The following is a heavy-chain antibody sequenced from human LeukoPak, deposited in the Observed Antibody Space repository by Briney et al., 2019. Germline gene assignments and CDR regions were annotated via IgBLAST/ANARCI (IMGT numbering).Heavy chain of an antibody. CDR3: ASLMTTVTTVDY. Sequence: PGGSLRLSCAASGFTFSSYSMNSVRQAPGKGLEWVSSISSSSSYIYYADSVKGRFTISRDNAKNSLYLQMNSLRAEDTAVYYCASLMTTVTTVDYWGQGTLVTVSS. V-gene: IGHV3-21*01. J-gene: IGHJ4*02. D-gene: IGHD4-17*01. CDR2: ISSSSSYI. CDR1: GFTFSSYS.